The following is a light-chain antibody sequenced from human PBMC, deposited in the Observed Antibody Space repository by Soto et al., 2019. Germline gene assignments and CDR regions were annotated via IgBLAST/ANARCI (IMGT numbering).Light chain of an antibody. Sequence: QSVLTQSPSASGTPGQRVPISCSGSSSNVGSNTVNWYQQLPGTAPKLLIYGDNYRPSGVPDRFSGSKSGTSASLAISGLQSEDEADYFCASWDDSLNGVVFGGGTKLTVL. J-gene: IGLJ2*01. CDR3: ASWDDSLNGVV. CDR2: GDN. CDR1: SSNVGSNT. V-gene: IGLV1-44*01.